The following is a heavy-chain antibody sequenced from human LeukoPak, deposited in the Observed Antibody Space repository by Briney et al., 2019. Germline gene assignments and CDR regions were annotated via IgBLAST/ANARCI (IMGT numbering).Heavy chain of an antibody. V-gene: IGHV1-2*02. J-gene: IGHJ4*02. Sequence: ASVKVSCKASGYTFSGYYMHWVRQAPGQGLEWMGWINPNSGDTNYAQKFQGRVTMTRDMSINTAYVELGRLRSVDTAVYYCARDPSSRGNFDYWGQGTLVTVSS. CDR1: GYTFSGYY. CDR2: INPNSGDT. CDR3: ARDPSSRGNFDY. D-gene: IGHD5-24*01.